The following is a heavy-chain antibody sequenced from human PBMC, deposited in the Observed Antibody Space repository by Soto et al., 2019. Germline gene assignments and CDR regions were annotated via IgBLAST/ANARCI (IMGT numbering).Heavy chain of an antibody. CDR3: AKDYSSRWFNWFDP. Sequence: EVQLVESGGGLVQPGRSLRLSCAASGFTFDDYAMHWVRQAPGKGLEWVSGISWNSGSIGYADSVKGRFTISRDNAKNPLYLQMNSLRAEDTALYYCAKDYSSRWFNWFDPWGQVTLVTVSS. V-gene: IGHV3-9*01. CDR1: GFTFDDYA. D-gene: IGHD6-19*01. CDR2: ISWNSGSI. J-gene: IGHJ5*02.